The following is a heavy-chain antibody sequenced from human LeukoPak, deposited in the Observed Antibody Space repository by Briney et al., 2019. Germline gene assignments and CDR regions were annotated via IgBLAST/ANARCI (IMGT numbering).Heavy chain of an antibody. Sequence: GGSLRLSCAASGFTVSSNYMSWVRQAPGKGLEWVSLIYSGGSTSYADSVKGRFTISRDNSKNMLYLQMNSLRAEDTAVYYCARENSPRYYYGSGSYYNGDLGWFDPWGQGTLVTVSS. CDR3: ARENSPRYYYGSGSYYNGDLGWFDP. D-gene: IGHD3-10*01. V-gene: IGHV3-66*01. CDR1: GFTVSSNY. CDR2: IYSGGST. J-gene: IGHJ5*02.